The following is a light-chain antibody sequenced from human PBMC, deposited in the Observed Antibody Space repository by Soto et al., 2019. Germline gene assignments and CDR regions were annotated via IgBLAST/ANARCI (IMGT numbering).Light chain of an antibody. CDR1: QSIITY. CDR3: QQRSNWPKT. CDR2: GAS. V-gene: IGKV3-11*01. J-gene: IGKJ2*01. Sequence: EVVLTQSPTTLSLSPGQRATLSCRASQSIITYLAWYQQKPGQAPRLLIYGASYRAAGIPARFSGSGSGTDFTLTISSLEPEDFAVYYCQQRSNWPKTLGQGTKLEIK.